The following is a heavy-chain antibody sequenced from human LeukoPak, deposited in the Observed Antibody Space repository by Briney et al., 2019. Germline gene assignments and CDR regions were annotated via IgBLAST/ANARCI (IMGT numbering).Heavy chain of an antibody. J-gene: IGHJ3*02. CDR1: RYTFTSYA. Sequence: ASVKVSCKASRYTFTSYAMNWVRQAPGQGLEWMGWINTNTGNPTYAQGFTGRFVFSLDSSVSTAYLQISNLMPEDTAKYYCAREILRFDIWGQGTMVTVSS. CDR3: AREILRFDI. V-gene: IGHV7-4-1*02. CDR2: INTNTGNP.